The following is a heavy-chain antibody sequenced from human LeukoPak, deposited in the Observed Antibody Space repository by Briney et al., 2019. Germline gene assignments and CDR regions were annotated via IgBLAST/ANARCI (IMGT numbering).Heavy chain of an antibody. Sequence: SESLSLTCSVSGGSISTSGYYWGWLRQPPGKWLEWLASMYYSGITYYNPSLKSRVTTSVDMSKNQFSLKLTSVTAADTAVYYCARHWKYCNIGDCHDNWFDPWGQGTLVTVSS. V-gene: IGHV4-39*01. D-gene: IGHD2-8*01. CDR3: ARHWKYCNIGDCHDNWFDP. CDR1: GGSISTSGYY. CDR2: MYYSGIT. J-gene: IGHJ5*02.